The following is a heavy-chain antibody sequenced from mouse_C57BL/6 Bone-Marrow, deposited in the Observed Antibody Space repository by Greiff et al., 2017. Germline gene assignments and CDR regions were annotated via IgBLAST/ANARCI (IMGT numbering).Heavy chain of an antibody. D-gene: IGHD3-3*01. V-gene: IGHV1-72*01. CDR2: IDPNSGGT. J-gene: IGHJ4*01. Sequence: QLQQPGAELVKPGASVPLSCNSSGPPFPLSFIHFFNHMPFLFLYFIGRIDPNSGGTKYNEKFKSKATLTVDKPSSTAYMQLSSLTSEDSAVYYCARWGDCYAMDYWGQGTSVTVSS. CDR1: GPPFPLSF. CDR3: ARWGDCYAMDY.